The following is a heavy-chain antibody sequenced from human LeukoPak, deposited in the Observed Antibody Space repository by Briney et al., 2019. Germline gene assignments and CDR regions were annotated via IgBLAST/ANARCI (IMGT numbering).Heavy chain of an antibody. D-gene: IGHD3-9*01. Sequence: GASVKVSCKASGDTFSSYAISWVRQAPGQGLEWMGGIIPIFGTANYAQKFQGRVTITTDESTSTAYMELSSLRSEDTAVYYCAREQRYFDWLSPGYYMDVWGKGTTVTVSS. CDR3: AREQRYFDWLSPGYYMDV. CDR1: GDTFSSYA. V-gene: IGHV1-69*05. J-gene: IGHJ6*03. CDR2: IIPIFGTA.